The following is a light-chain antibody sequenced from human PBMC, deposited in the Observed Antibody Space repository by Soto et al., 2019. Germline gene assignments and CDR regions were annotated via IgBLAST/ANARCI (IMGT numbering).Light chain of an antibody. V-gene: IGKV3-11*01. CDR1: QSVSSY. CDR3: QQRSNWPPGYT. Sequence: EIVLTQSPATLSLSPGERATLSCRASQSVSSYLAWYQQKPGQAPRLLIYDASNRATGIPARFSGSGSGTDFTLTINSLEPEDFAVYYWQQRSNWPPGYTFGQGTKLEIK. J-gene: IGKJ2*01. CDR2: DAS.